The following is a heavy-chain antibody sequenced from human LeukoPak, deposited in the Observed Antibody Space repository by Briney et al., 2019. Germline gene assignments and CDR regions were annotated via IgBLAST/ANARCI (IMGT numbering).Heavy chain of an antibody. Sequence: SETLSLTCTVSGGSISSSSYYWSWIRQPPGKGLEWIGYIYYSGSTNYNPSLKSRVTISVDTSKNQFSLKLSSVTAADTAVYYCATNRGSYLRYYFDYWGQGTLVTVSS. V-gene: IGHV4-61*01. CDR1: GGSISSSSYY. CDR2: IYYSGST. CDR3: ATNRGSYLRYYFDY. J-gene: IGHJ4*02. D-gene: IGHD1-26*01.